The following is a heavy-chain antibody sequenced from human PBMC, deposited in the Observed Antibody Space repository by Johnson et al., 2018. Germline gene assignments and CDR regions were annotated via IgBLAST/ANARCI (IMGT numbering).Heavy chain of an antibody. Sequence: QVQLQESGPGLVKPSETLSLTCTVSGGSISSYYWSWIRQPPGKGLEWIGYIYYSGSTNYNPSLKSRVTISVDTSKNQFSLKLSSGTAEDTAVYYYAKVAARRIYYYYYMDVWGKGTTVTVSS. CDR2: IYYSGST. CDR3: AKVAARRIYYYYYMDV. CDR1: GGSISSYY. J-gene: IGHJ6*03. D-gene: IGHD6-6*01. V-gene: IGHV4-59*01.